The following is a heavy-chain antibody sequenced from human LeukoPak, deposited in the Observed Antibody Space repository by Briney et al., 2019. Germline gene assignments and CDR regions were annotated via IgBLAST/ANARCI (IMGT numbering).Heavy chain of an antibody. CDR2: MCGSGGST. D-gene: IGHD6-19*01. V-gene: IGHV3-23*01. CDR3: AKNQGQWLVPVDY. J-gene: IGHJ4*02. Sequence: GGSLRLSCAASGFTFSNYAMSWVRQAPGKGLEWVSSMCGSGGSTYYADSVKGRFTISRDNSKNTLYLQMNNLRAEDTALYYCAKNQGQWLVPVDYWGQGTLVTVSS. CDR1: GFTFSNYA.